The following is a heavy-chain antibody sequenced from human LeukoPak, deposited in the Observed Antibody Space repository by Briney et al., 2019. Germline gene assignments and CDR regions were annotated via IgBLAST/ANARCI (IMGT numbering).Heavy chain of an antibody. V-gene: IGHV3-23*01. CDR3: AKDKGIAVAGYYFDY. J-gene: IGHJ4*02. CDR2: ISGSGGST. Sequence: GGSLRLSCAASGFTFSSYAMSWVRQAPGKGLEWVSAISGSGGSTYYADSVKGRFTISRDNSKNTLYLQMNSLRAEDTAVYYCAKDKGIAVAGYYFDYWGQGTLVTVSS. D-gene: IGHD6-19*01. CDR1: GFTFSSYA.